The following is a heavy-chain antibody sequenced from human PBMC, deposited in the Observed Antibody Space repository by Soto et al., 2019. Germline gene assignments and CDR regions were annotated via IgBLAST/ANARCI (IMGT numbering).Heavy chain of an antibody. CDR2: FDPEDGET. D-gene: IGHD6-19*01. J-gene: IGHJ3*02. Sequence: ASVKVSCKVSGYALTELSMHWVRQAPGKGLEWMGGFDPEDGETIYAQKFQGRVTMTEDTSTDTAYMELSSLRSEDTAVYYCAPVYSSGWPDAFDIWGQGTMVTV. CDR1: GYALTELS. CDR3: APVYSSGWPDAFDI. V-gene: IGHV1-24*01.